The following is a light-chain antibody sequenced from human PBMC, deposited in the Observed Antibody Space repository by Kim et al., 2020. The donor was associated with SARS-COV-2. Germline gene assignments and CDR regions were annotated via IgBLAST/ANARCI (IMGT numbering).Light chain of an antibody. V-gene: IGLV1-44*01. Sequence: ELTQPPSASGTPGQRVTISCSGSSSSIGSNTVNWYQQLPGTAPKLLIYSNNQRPSGVPDRFSGSKSGTSASLAISGLQSEDEADYYCAAWDDSLNDVV. J-gene: IGLJ2*01. CDR1: SSSIGSNT. CDR2: SNN. CDR3: AAWDDSLNDVV.